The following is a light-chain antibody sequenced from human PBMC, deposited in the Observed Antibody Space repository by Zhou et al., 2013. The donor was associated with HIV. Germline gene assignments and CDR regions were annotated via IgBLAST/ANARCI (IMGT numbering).Light chain of an antibody. V-gene: IGKV3-20*01. CDR3: QQYGSSLFT. Sequence: EIVLTQSPGTLSLSPGQRATLSCRASQSVSSSYLAWYQQRPGPGLPRLLIYDASTRATGIPDRFSGSGSGTDFTLTISRLEPEDFAVYYCQQYGSSLFTFGPGTKVDIK. CDR2: DAS. CDR1: QSVSSSY. J-gene: IGKJ3*01.